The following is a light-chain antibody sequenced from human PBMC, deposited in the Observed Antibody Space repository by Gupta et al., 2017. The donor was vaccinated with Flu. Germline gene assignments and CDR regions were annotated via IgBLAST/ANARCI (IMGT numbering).Light chain of an antibody. V-gene: IGLV5-45*03. CDR3: MIWHSSAWV. J-gene: IGLJ3*02. Sequence: QAVLTQPSSLSASPGASASLTCTLRSGINVGTYRIYRYQQKPGSPPQYLLSYKSDSDKEQGSGVPSRFSGSKDASANAGILLISGLQSEDEADYYCMIWHSSAWVFGGGTKLTVL. CDR1: SGINVGTYR. CDR2: YKSDSDK.